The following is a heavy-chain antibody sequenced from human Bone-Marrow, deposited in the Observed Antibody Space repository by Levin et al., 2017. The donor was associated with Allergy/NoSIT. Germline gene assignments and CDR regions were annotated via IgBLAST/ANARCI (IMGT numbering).Heavy chain of an antibody. J-gene: IGHJ6*03. CDR1: GFIFADYA. CDR3: AKAGTTVMLDYSYLDV. D-gene: IGHD4-17*01. Sequence: PGGSLRLSCRISGFIFADYAMNWVRQAPGRGLEWVSSLDGSSGKTHYADSVKGRFTISREYSKNTLFLQMNSLRVEDPARYYCAKAGTTVMLDYSYLDVWGEGTAVTVSS. V-gene: IGHV3-23*01. CDR2: LDGSSGKT.